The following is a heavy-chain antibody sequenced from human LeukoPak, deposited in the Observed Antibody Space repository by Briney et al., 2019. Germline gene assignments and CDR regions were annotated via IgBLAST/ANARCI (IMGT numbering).Heavy chain of an antibody. J-gene: IGHJ3*02. CDR1: GGSISSNSYY. CDR3: ARAPDILTGYDSFDI. D-gene: IGHD3-9*01. V-gene: IGHV4-39*07. Sequence: SETLSLTCTVSGGSISSNSYYWGWIRQPPGTGLEWIGSIYYSGSTYYNPSLKSRVTISVDTSKNQFSLKLSSVTAADTAVYYCARAPDILTGYDSFDIWGQGTMVTVSS. CDR2: IYYSGST.